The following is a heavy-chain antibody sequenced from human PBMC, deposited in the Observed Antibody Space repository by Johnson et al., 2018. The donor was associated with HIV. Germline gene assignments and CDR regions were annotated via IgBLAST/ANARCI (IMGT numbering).Heavy chain of an antibody. D-gene: IGHD2-21*02. CDR2: INWNGGST. J-gene: IGHJ3*02. V-gene: IGHV3-20*04. CDR1: GFTFDDYG. CDR3: ARDRSKLLYPFDAFDI. Sequence: VQLVESGGGVVRPGGSLRLSCAASGFTFDDYGMSWVRQAPGKGLEWVSGINWNGGSTGYADSVKGRFTISRDNAKNSLYLQMNSLRAEDTAVFYCARDRSKLLYPFDAFDIWGQGTMVTVSS.